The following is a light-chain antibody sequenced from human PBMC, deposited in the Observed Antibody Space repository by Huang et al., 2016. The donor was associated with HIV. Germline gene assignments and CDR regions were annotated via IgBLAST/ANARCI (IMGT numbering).Light chain of an antibody. V-gene: IGKV3-11*01. CDR1: QSVNSY. Sequence: ETVLTQSPATLSLSPGERATLSCRASQSVNSYLAWYQQKPGQTPRLLIYDASNRATGIPARFSGSGSGTDLTLTISSLEPEDFAVYYCQQRKYWPPITFGQGTRLEMK. CDR2: DAS. CDR3: QQRKYWPPIT. J-gene: IGKJ5*01.